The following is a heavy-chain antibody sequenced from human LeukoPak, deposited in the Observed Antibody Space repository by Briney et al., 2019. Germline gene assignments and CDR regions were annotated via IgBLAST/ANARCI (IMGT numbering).Heavy chain of an antibody. CDR2: IYYSGST. J-gene: IGHJ4*02. CDR1: GGSISSYY. CDR3: ARGERYYYDSSGYYPY. Sequence: SETLSLTCTVSGGSISSYYWSWIRQPPGKGLEWIGYIYYSGSTNYNPSLKSRVTISVDTSENQFSLKLSSVTAADTAVYYCARGERYYYDSSGYYPYWGQGTLVTVSS. D-gene: IGHD3-22*01. V-gene: IGHV4-59*01.